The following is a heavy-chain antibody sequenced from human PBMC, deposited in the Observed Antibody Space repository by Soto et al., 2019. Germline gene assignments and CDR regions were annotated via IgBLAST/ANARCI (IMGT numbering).Heavy chain of an antibody. CDR2: IIPIFGTA. CDR3: ARRWNYYDSSGYYNWFDP. J-gene: IGHJ5*02. V-gene: IGHV1-69*13. CDR1: GGTFSSYA. D-gene: IGHD3-22*01. Sequence: RPSVKVSCKASGGTFSSYAISWVRQAPGQGLEWMGGIIPIFGTANYAQKFQGRVTITADESTSTAYMELSSLRSEDTAVYYCARRWNYYDSSGYYNWFDPWGQGTLVTVYS.